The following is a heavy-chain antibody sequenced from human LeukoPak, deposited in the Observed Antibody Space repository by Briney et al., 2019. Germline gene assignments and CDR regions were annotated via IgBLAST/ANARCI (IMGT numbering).Heavy chain of an antibody. D-gene: IGHD1-26*01. Sequence: GGSLRLSCAASGFIVSGDFMSWVRQAPGKGLGWVSVIYSDGSTYYADSVKGRFTISRDNSKNTLDLQMTGLRAEDTAVYYCARERGRGRDSPWFDYWGQGTLVTVSS. V-gene: IGHV3-53*01. J-gene: IGHJ4*02. CDR3: ARERGRGRDSPWFDY. CDR1: GFIVSGDF. CDR2: IYSDGST.